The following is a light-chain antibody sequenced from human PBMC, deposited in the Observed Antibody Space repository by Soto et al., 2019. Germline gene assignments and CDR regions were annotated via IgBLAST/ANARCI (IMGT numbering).Light chain of an antibody. V-gene: IGLV2-14*03. CDR1: SSDVGAYDY. J-gene: IGLJ1*01. CDR2: EVS. Sequence: QSALTQPASVSGSPGQSITISCTGTSSDVGAYDYVSWYQQHPDKAPKLMIYEVSNRPSGVSNRFSGSKSVNTATLTISGLQADDEADYYCSSYTSSSTRVFGPG. CDR3: SSYTSSSTRV.